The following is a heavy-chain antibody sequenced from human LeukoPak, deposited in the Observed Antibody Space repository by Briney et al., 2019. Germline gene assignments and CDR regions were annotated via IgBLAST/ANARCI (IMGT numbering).Heavy chain of an antibody. Sequence: LTGRSLRLSCTASGFTFGDYAMSWFRQAPGKGLEWVGFIRSKAYGGTTEYAASVKGRFTISRDDSKSIAYLQMNSLKTEDTAVYYCTRDHIVVVDTFWGQGTLVTVSS. D-gene: IGHD2-2*01. CDR2: IRSKAYGGTT. V-gene: IGHV3-49*03. J-gene: IGHJ4*02. CDR1: GFTFGDYA. CDR3: TRDHIVVVDTF.